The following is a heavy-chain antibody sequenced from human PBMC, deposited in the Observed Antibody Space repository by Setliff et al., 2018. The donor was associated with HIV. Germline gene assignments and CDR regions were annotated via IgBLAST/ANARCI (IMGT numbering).Heavy chain of an antibody. D-gene: IGHD2-2*01. CDR1: GYTFTGYH. V-gene: IGHV1-2*02. Sequence: ASVKVSCKASGYTFTGYHMHWVRQAPGQGLEWMGWINPHSGGTKYAQRFQGRVTMTRDTSISAAYMELSRLRSDDTAVYYCARVDCSSTRCYAFDIWGQGTMVTVSS. CDR3: ARVDCSSTRCYAFDI. CDR2: INPHSGGT. J-gene: IGHJ3*02.